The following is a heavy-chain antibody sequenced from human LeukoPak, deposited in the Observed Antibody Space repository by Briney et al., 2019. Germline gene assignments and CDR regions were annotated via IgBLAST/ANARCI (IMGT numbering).Heavy chain of an antibody. Sequence: PGGSLRLSCAASGFTFSNYAMSWVRQAPGKGLEWVSYITSRSDYTNYADSVKGRFTISRDNAKNSLYLQMNSLRAEDTAVYYGARDHRGLFDYWGQGTLVTVSS. CDR2: ITSRSDYT. J-gene: IGHJ4*02. V-gene: IGHV3-11*05. D-gene: IGHD3-10*01. CDR1: GFTFSNYA. CDR3: ARDHRGLFDY.